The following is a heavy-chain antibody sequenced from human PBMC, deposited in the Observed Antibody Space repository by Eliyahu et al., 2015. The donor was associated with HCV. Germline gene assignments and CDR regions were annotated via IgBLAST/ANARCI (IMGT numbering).Heavy chain of an antibody. CDR1: GGTFSSYA. CDR3: AREQVGGYSYGQLWDSYYFDY. D-gene: IGHD5-18*01. V-gene: IGHV1-69*01. Sequence: QVQLVQSGAEVKKPGSSVKVSXKASGGTFSSYAISXVRXAPGQGLXWVGGIIPIFGXANYAQKFQGRVTITADESTSTAYMELSSLRSEDTAVYYCAREQVGGYSYGQLWDSYYFDYWGQGTLVTVSS. CDR2: IIPIFGXA. J-gene: IGHJ4*02.